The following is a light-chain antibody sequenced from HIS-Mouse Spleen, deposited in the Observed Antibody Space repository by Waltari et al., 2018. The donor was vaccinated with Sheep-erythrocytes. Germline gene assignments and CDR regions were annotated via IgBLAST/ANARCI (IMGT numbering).Light chain of an antibody. CDR1: QSVSSN. CDR3: QQRSNWYT. J-gene: IGKJ2*01. CDR2: GAS. V-gene: IGKV3-11*01. Sequence: EIVLTQSPATLSLSPGERATLSCRASQSVSSNLARYQQNPGQAPRLLIYGASNRATGIPARFSGSGSGTDFTLTISSLEPEDFAVYYCQQRSNWYTFGQGTKLEIK.